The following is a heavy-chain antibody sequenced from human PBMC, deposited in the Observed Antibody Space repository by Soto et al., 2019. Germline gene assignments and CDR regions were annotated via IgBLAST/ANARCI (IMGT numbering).Heavy chain of an antibody. CDR3: AREPGFRPRSDYDFWSGYYIQTNWFDP. Sequence: KQSQTLSLTCAISGDSVSSNSAAWNWIRQSPSRGLEWLGRTYYRSKWYNDYAVSVKSRITINPDTSKNQFSLQLNSVTPEDKAVYYWAREPGFRPRSDYDFWSGYYIQTNWFDPWGQGTLVTVSS. D-gene: IGHD3-3*01. J-gene: IGHJ5*02. CDR2: TYYRSKWYN. V-gene: IGHV6-1*01. CDR1: GDSVSSNSAA.